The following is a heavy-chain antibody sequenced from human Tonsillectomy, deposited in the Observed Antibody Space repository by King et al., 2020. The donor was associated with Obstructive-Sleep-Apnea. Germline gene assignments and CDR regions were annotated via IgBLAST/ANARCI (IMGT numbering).Heavy chain of an antibody. J-gene: IGHJ5*02. V-gene: IGHV4-30-2*01. CDR3: ARDRAAAGFDP. D-gene: IGHD6-13*01. Sequence: QLQESGSGLVKPSQTLSLTCAVSCGSINSVGYSWSWLGRPPGKGLVWIGYTYHSGTTYDNPSLKSRVTISVDRSKTQFSLNLSSVTAADTAVYYCARDRAAAGFDPWGQGTLVTVSS. CDR1: CGSINSVGYS. CDR2: TYHSGTT.